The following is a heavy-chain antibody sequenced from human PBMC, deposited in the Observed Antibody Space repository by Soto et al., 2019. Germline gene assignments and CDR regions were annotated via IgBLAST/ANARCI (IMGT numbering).Heavy chain of an antibody. CDR3: AGGCSSTSCYGAGSYYYYYMDV. D-gene: IGHD2-2*01. J-gene: IGHJ6*03. CDR2: ISGSGGST. V-gene: IGHV3-23*01. Sequence: GGSLRLSCAASGFTFSSYAMSWVRQAPGKGLEWVSAISGSGGSTYYADSVKGRFTISRDNSKNTLYLQTNSLRAEDTAVYYCAGGCSSTSCYGAGSYYYYYMDVWGKGTTVTVSS. CDR1: GFTFSSYA.